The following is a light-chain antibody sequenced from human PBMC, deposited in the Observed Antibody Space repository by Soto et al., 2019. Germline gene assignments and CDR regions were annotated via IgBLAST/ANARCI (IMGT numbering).Light chain of an antibody. Sequence: DIVMTQSPLSLPVTPGEPASISCRSSQSLLHSNGYNYLDWYLQKPGQSPQLLIYLGSNRASGVPDRFRGSGSGTDFTLKISRVEAEDVGVYYCMQALQMLTFGGGTKVEIK. CDR2: LGS. CDR3: MQALQMLT. J-gene: IGKJ4*01. V-gene: IGKV2-28*01. CDR1: QSLLHSNGYNY.